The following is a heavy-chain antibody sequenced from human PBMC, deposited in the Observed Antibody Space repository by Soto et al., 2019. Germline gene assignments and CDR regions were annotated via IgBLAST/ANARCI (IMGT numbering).Heavy chain of an antibody. D-gene: IGHD5-12*01. CDR1: GFTFRNHA. CDR2: ISFDGNTK. Sequence: HVQLVESGGTVVLPGRSLRLSCAVSGFTFRNHAMHWVRQAPGKGLEWVAVISFDGNTKYYADSVKGRVSVSRDNFANTLFLQMGHLRIEDTAVYYCARVPLGLATGHGMDDWGHGTTVTVSS. V-gene: IGHV3-30-3*01. CDR3: ARVPLGLATGHGMDD. J-gene: IGHJ6*02.